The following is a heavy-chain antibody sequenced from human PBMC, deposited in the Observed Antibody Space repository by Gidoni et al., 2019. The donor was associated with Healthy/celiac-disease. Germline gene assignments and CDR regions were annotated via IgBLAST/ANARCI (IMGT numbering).Heavy chain of an antibody. CDR1: GFTFRSYG. CDR2: IWYDGSNK. J-gene: IGHJ4*02. Sequence: QVQLVESGGGVVQPGRSLRLSCAASGFTFRSYGMHWVRQGPGKGLEWVAVIWYDGSNKYDADSVKGRFTISRDNSKNTLYLQMNSLRAEDTAVYYCARDRHYGSFDYWGQGTLVTVSS. CDR3: ARDRHYGSFDY. V-gene: IGHV3-33*01. D-gene: IGHD3-10*01.